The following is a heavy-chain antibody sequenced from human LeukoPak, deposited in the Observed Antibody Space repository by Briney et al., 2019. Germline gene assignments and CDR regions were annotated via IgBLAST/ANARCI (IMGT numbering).Heavy chain of an antibody. Sequence: SETLSLTCTVPGGSISSSSYYWGWIRQPPGKGLEWIGSIYYSGSTYYNPSLKSRVTISVDTSKNQFSLKLSSVTAADTAVYYCARREESGFDPWGQGTLVTVSS. CDR2: IYYSGST. CDR1: GGSISSSSYY. J-gene: IGHJ5*02. D-gene: IGHD1-26*01. V-gene: IGHV4-39*01. CDR3: ARREESGFDP.